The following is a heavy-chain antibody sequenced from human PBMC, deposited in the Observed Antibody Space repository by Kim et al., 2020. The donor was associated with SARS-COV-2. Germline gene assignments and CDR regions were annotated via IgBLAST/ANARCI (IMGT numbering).Heavy chain of an antibody. CDR2: IWFDGSER. D-gene: IGHD3-10*01. V-gene: IGHV3-33*01. J-gene: IGHJ6*04. Sequence: GGSLRLSCEVSGFRFRDPAMHWVRQAPGKGLEWMAVIWFDGSERNNTDSMRGRLTITRDNSKNTLHLEMSSLSAEDTAVYYYASAMVGEDGRENHLNLDVWGKGTTVTVSS. CDR3: ASAMVGEDGRENHLNLDV. CDR1: GFRFRDPA.